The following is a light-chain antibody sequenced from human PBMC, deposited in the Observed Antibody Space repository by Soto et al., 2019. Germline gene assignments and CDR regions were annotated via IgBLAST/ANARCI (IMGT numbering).Light chain of an antibody. CDR1: SSDVGGYNY. Sequence: QSALTQPASVSGSPGQSITISCTGTSSDVGGYNYVSWYQQHPGKAPKLMLYDVSNRPSGVSNRFSGSKSGNTASLTISGLPAEDEAEYYCSSYTSSSTVVFGGGTKLTVL. V-gene: IGLV2-14*01. J-gene: IGLJ2*01. CDR3: SSYTSSSTVV. CDR2: DVS.